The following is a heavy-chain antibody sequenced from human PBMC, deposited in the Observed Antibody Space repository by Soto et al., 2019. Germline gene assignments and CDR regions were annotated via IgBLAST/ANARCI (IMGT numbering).Heavy chain of an antibody. CDR1: GYYISSGSY. J-gene: IGHJ4*01. V-gene: IGHV4-38-2*02. CDR3: ARVHIMVVAGSTFDY. CDR2: IYHGGTT. D-gene: IGHD2-21*02. Sequence: PSETLYLTCTVSGYYISSGSYWAWIRQPPGKGPEWIASIYHGGTTCYNPSLKSRITISVDTSNNQFSLKLTSVTAADTAVYYCARVHIMVVAGSTFDYWGHGTLVTVYS.